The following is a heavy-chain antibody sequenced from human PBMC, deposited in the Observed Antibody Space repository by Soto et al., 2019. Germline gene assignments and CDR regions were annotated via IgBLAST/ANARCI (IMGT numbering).Heavy chain of an antibody. D-gene: IGHD2-2*01. CDR1: GFTSGDYA. J-gene: IGHJ4*02. V-gene: IGHV3-49*04. CDR3: TSCQLPPLGYCSSTSCSCLAAAPY. Sequence: GGSLRLSCTASGFTSGDYAMSWVRQAPGKGLEWVGFIRSKAYGGTTEYAASVKGRFTISRDDSKSIAYLQMNSLKTEDTAVYYCTSCQLPPLGYCSSTSCSCLAAAPYWGQGTLVTVSS. CDR2: IRSKAYGGTT.